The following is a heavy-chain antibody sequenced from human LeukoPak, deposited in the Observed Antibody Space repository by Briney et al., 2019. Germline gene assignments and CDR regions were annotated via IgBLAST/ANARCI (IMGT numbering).Heavy chain of an antibody. V-gene: IGHV4-4*07. CDR1: GVSISYFY. J-gene: IGHJ3*02. CDR2: IYTSGST. Sequence: NSSETLSLTCTVSGVSISYFYWSWIRQPAGKGLEWIGRIYTSGSTNYNPSLKSRVTMSVDTSKNQFSLKLSSVTAADTAVYYCARAGDYYDSSGHNAFDIWGQGTMVTVSS. D-gene: IGHD3-22*01. CDR3: ARAGDYYDSSGHNAFDI.